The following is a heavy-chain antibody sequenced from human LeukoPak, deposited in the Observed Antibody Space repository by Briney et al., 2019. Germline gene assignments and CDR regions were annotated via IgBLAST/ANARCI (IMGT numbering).Heavy chain of an antibody. J-gene: IGHJ6*02. CDR3: ARDGLDCSSTSCSSITDYGMDV. Sequence: GASVKVSCKASGYTFTSYGISWVRQAPGQGLEWMGWISAYNGNTNYAQKLQGRATMTTDTSTSTAYMELRSLRSDDTAVYYCARDGLDCSSTSCSSITDYGMDVWGQGTTVTVSS. D-gene: IGHD2-2*01. CDR1: GYTFTSYG. V-gene: IGHV1-18*01. CDR2: ISAYNGNT.